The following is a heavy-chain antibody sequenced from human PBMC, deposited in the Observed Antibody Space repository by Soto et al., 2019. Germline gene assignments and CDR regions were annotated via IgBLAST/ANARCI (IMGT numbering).Heavy chain of an antibody. J-gene: IGHJ6*02. CDR2: ISAYNGNT. CDR1: GYTFTSYG. V-gene: IGHV1-18*01. Sequence: QVQLVQSGAEVKKPGASVKVSCKASGYTFTSYGISWVRQAPGQGLEWMGWISAYNGNTNYAQKHQGRVTMTTDTATSTAYMKLRSLRSDDTAVYYCAREGYSSSWTIGYYYGMDVWGQGTTVTVSS. D-gene: IGHD6-13*01. CDR3: AREGYSSSWTIGYYYGMDV.